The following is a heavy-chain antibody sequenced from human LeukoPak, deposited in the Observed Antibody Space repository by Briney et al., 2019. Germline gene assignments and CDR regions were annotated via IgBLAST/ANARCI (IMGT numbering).Heavy chain of an antibody. V-gene: IGHV1-8*01. J-gene: IGHJ5*02. CDR2: MNPNSGNT. Sequence: ASVKVSCKASGYTFTSYDINWVRQATGQGLEWMGRMNPNSGNTGYAQKFQGRVTMTRNTSISTAYMELSSLRSEDTAVYYCARHYGSGSYFDPWGQGTLVTVSS. D-gene: IGHD3-10*01. CDR1: GYTFTSYD. CDR3: ARHYGSGSYFDP.